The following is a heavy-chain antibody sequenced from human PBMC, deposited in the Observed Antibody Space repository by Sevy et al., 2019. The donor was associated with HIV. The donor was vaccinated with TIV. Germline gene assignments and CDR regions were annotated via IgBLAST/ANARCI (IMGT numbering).Heavy chain of an antibody. V-gene: IGHV1-2*02. D-gene: IGHD5-18*01. CDR3: ATSANLDTSWFDP. J-gene: IGHJ5*02. Sequence: ASVKVSCKASGSTFSDDYIHWVRRAPGAGLEWLAWINSAGTNIAEILQGRVTMTRDASSSTAYMELNSLRSDDTATYYCATSANLDTSWFDPWGQGTLVTVS. CDR2: INSAGT. CDR1: GSTFSDDY.